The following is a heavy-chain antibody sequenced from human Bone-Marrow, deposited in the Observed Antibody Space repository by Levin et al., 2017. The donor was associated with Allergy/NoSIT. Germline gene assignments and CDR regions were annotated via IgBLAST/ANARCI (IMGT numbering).Heavy chain of an antibody. CDR2: IRSKTYGGTT. V-gene: IGHV3-49*04. Sequence: GGSLRLSCAASGFTFGGYAMTWVRQAPGKGLEWVGFIRSKTYGGTTEYAPSVKGRVTISRDDSTSMAYLQMNSLKTEDTAVYYCTRADYFDMEDVFDYWGQGTLVTVSS. CDR3: TRADYFDMEDVFDY. D-gene: IGHD3-22*01. J-gene: IGHJ4*02. CDR1: GFTFGGYA.